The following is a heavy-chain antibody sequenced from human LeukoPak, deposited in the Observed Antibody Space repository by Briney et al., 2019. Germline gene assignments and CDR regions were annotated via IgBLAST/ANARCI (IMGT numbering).Heavy chain of an antibody. J-gene: IGHJ4*02. CDR2: LRGDGET. D-gene: IGHD2-15*01. V-gene: IGHV3-23*01. Sequence: GGSLRLFCAASGFIFSNYAMSWVRQAPAGGLEWVSSLRGDGETFYADSVKGRFTLSRDDPRNTVYLQLNNLRAEDTAVYYCARDPRGTKCSGGSCYYFDYWGQGTLVTVSS. CDR3: ARDPRGTKCSGGSCYYFDY. CDR1: GFIFSNYA.